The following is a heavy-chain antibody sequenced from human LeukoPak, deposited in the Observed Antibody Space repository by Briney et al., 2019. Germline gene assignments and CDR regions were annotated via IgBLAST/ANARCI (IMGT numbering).Heavy chain of an antibody. J-gene: IGHJ5*02. V-gene: IGHV3-48*03. CDR3: ARSLVVGATYPYH. CDR1: GFTFSSYE. CDR2: ISSSGSTI. Sequence: GGSLRLSCAASGFTFSSYEMNWVRQAPGKGLEWVSYISSSGSTIYYADSVKGRFTISKDNAKNSLYLQLNSLRAEDTAVYYCARSLVVGATYPYHWGQGTLVTVSS. D-gene: IGHD1-26*01.